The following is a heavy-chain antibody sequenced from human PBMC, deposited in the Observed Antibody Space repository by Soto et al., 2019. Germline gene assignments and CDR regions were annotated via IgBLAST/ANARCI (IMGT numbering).Heavy chain of an antibody. CDR3: ARGGRYPKSSYSYGMDV. D-gene: IGHD1-20*01. CDR1: GGTFSTYS. Sequence: QVQLVQSGAEVKKPGSSVKVSCKASGGTFSTYSISWVRQAPGQGLEWMGGSPPIFGTSKYAQNFQGRVTITADESTSTAYMELSSLRSDDTAVYYSARGGRYPKSSYSYGMDVWGQGTTVTVSS. CDR2: SPPIFGTS. J-gene: IGHJ6*02. V-gene: IGHV1-69*01.